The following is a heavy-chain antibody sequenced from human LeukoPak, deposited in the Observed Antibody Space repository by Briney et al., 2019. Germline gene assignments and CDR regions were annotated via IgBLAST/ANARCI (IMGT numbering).Heavy chain of an antibody. V-gene: IGHV3-23*01. J-gene: IGHJ4*02. CDR2: ISGSGGST. CDR3: AKDGSWSPNYFDY. CDR1: GFTFSSYA. D-gene: IGHD3-10*01. Sequence: GGSLRLSCAASGFTFSSYAMSWVRQAPGKGLEWVSAISGSGGSTYYADSVKGRFTISRDNSKNTPYLQMNSLRAEDTAVYYCAKDGSWSPNYFDYWGQGTLVTVSS.